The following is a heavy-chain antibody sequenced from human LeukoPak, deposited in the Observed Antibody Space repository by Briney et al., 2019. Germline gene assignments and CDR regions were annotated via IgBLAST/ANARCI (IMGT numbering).Heavy chain of an antibody. CDR2: ISGNGGTT. Sequence: PGGSLRLSCTASGFTFNNYAMSWVRQAPGKGLEWVSGISGNGGTTHHADSVKGRFTISRDNSRNTVSLQMNSLRAEDTAIYYCAKLPAAIRTLDYWGQGTLVTVSS. V-gene: IGHV3-23*01. D-gene: IGHD2-2*02. CDR1: GFTFNNYA. J-gene: IGHJ4*02. CDR3: AKLPAAIRTLDY.